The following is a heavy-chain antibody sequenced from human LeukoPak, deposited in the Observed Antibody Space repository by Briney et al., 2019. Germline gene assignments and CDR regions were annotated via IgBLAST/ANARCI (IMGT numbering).Heavy chain of an antibody. V-gene: IGHV3-73*01. CDR3: AKDPRRMDRLITFGGGRPYYFDY. CDR1: GFTFSGSA. Sequence: PGGSLRLSCAASGFTFSGSAMHWVRQASGKGLEWVGRIRSKANSYATAYAASVKGRFTISRDDSKNTAYLQMNSLKTEDTAVYYCAKDPRRMDRLITFGGGRPYYFDYWGQGTLVTVSS. J-gene: IGHJ4*02. D-gene: IGHD3-16*01. CDR2: IRSKANSYAT.